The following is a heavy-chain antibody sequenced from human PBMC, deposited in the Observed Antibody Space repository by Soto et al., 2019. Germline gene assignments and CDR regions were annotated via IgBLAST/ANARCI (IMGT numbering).Heavy chain of an antibody. CDR1: GGSINSYS. CDR3: ARGELGSKYSSSWYLVPHFEY. Sequence: SQTLSLTCTVSGGSINSYSWSWIRQRPGKGLEWFGYIYYSGSTNYNPSLKSRVTISVDTSKNQFSLKLSSVTAADTSVYYRARGELGSKYSSSWYLVPHFEYWGQEALVTVSS. J-gene: IGHJ4*02. V-gene: IGHV4-59*01. D-gene: IGHD6-13*01. CDR2: IYYSGST.